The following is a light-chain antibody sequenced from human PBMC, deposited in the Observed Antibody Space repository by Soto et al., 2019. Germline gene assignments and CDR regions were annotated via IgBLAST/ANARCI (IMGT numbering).Light chain of an antibody. J-gene: IGKJ1*01. CDR2: GAS. CDR3: QQYNNWPRT. Sequence: EIVMTQSPATLSVSPGERATLSCRASQSVSSNLAWYQQKPGQAPRLLIYGASTRATGTPDRFSGSGSGTEVTLTISRLQSEDFAVYYCQQYNNWPRTFGQGTKVEIK. CDR1: QSVSSN. V-gene: IGKV3-15*01.